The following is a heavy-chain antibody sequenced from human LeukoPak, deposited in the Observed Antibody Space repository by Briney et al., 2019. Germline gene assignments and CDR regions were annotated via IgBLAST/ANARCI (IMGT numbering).Heavy chain of an antibody. D-gene: IGHD7-27*01. J-gene: IGHJ4*02. Sequence: SETLSLTCTVSDGSISSYYWNWIRQPPGKGLVWIGYINYSGTTNYNPSLKSRVTISVDTSKNQFSLKMSSVTAADTAVYYCAASNWGRWGFDYWGQGTLVTVSS. CDR3: AASNWGRWGFDY. V-gene: IGHV4-59*01. CDR1: DGSISSYY. CDR2: INYSGTT.